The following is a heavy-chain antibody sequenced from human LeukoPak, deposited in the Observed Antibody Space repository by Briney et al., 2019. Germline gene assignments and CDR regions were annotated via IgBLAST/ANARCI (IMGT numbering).Heavy chain of an antibody. CDR2: INPSGGST. CDR3: ARAYYYGSGARGDAFDI. D-gene: IGHD3-10*01. Sequence: ASVKVSCKASGYTFTGYYMHWVRQAPGQGLEWMGIINPSGGSTSYAQKFQGRVTMTRDTSTSTVYMELSSLRSEDTAVYYCARAYYYGSGARGDAFDIWGQGTMVTVSS. J-gene: IGHJ3*02. V-gene: IGHV1-46*01. CDR1: GYTFTGYY.